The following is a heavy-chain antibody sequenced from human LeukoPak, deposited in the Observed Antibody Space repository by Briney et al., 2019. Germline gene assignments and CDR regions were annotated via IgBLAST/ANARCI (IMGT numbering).Heavy chain of an antibody. CDR2: ISGSGSVS. V-gene: IGHV3-48*02. Sequence: GSLRLSCAASGFTFSSYSMNWVRQAPGKGLEWISYISGSGSVSYYEDSVKGRFTISRDNAKNSLYLQMNSLRDEDTALYYCARDGGFGFLAAFDIWGQGTMVTVSS. CDR3: ARDGGFGFLAAFDI. CDR1: GFTFSSYS. J-gene: IGHJ3*02. D-gene: IGHD3-10*01.